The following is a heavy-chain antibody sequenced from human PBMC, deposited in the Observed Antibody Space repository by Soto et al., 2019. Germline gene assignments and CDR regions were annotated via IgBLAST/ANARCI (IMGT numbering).Heavy chain of an antibody. J-gene: IGHJ6*02. D-gene: IGHD3-3*01. CDR1: GGTFSSYA. CDR2: IIPIFGTA. CDR3: AASVLRFLEWLPPGV. Sequence: SVKVSCKASGGTFSSYAISCVRQAPGQGLEWMGGIIPIFGTANYAQKFQGRVTITADESTSTAYMELSSLRSEDTAVYYCAASVLRFLEWLPPGVWGQGTTVTVSS. V-gene: IGHV1-69*13.